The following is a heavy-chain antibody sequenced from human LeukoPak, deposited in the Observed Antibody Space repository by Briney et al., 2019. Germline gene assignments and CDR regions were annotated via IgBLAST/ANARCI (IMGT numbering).Heavy chain of an antibody. Sequence: ASVKVSFKASGYTFTGYYMHWVRQAPGQGLEWMGWISAYNGNTNYAQKLQGRVTMTTDTSTSTAYMELRSLRFDDTAVYYCARDTDIVATIVDYWGQGTLVTVSS. CDR1: GYTFTGYY. J-gene: IGHJ4*02. D-gene: IGHD5-12*01. CDR3: ARDTDIVATIVDY. V-gene: IGHV1-18*04. CDR2: ISAYNGNT.